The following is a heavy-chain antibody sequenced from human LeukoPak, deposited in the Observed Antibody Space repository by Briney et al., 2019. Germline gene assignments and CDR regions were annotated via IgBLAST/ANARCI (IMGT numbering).Heavy chain of an antibody. CDR3: ARAPDIVVVVAAFPYDP. J-gene: IGHJ5*02. CDR1: GYTFTGYY. Sequence: ASVKVSCKASGYTFTGYYMHWVRQAPGQGLEWMGWINPNSGGTNYAQKFQGRVTMTRDTSISTAYMELSRLRSDDTAVYYCARAPDIVVVVAAFPYDPWGQGTLVTVSS. D-gene: IGHD2-15*01. V-gene: IGHV1-2*02. CDR2: INPNSGGT.